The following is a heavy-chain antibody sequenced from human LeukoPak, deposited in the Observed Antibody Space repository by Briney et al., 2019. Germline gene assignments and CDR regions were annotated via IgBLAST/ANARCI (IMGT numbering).Heavy chain of an antibody. V-gene: IGHV3-30*02. D-gene: IGHD4-17*01. Sequence: GGSLRLSCAASGFTFDDYAMHWVRQAPGKGLEWVAFIRYDGSNKYYADSVKGRFTISRDNSKNTLYLQMNSLRAEDTAVYYCAKAETTVTTGIKSFDIWGQGTMVTVSS. CDR3: AKAETTVTTGIKSFDI. CDR2: IRYDGSNK. J-gene: IGHJ3*02. CDR1: GFTFDDYA.